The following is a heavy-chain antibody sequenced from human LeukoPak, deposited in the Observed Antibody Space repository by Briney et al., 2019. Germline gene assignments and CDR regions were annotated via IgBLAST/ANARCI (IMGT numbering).Heavy chain of an antibody. CDR1: YSSFSSDYL. CDR3: AREMIHRAPDVYFDY. CDR2: ISHSGST. D-gene: IGHD3-16*01. Sequence: AETLSLTCSVSYSSFSSDYLWGWLRPPPGTGLGLIGSISHSGSTYYNPSLKSRVTISLDTSKNQFSLRLRSVTAADTAVYFCAREMIHRAPDVYFDYWGQGSLVTVS. J-gene: IGHJ4*02. V-gene: IGHV4-38-2*02.